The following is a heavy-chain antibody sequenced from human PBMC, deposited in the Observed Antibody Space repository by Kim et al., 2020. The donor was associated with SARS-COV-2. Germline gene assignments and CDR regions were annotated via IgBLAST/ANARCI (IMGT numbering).Heavy chain of an antibody. CDR3: ARQTTSWVVVPAARSRSFDP. D-gene: IGHD2-2*01. CDR1: GGSFSGYY. CDR2: INHSGST. V-gene: IGHV4-34*01. J-gene: IGHJ5*02. Sequence: SETLSLTCAVYGGSFSGYYWSWIRQPPGKGLEWIGEINHSGSTNYNPSLKSRVTISVDTSKNQFSLKLSSVTAADTAVYYCARQTTSWVVVPAARSRSFDPWGQGTLVTVSS.